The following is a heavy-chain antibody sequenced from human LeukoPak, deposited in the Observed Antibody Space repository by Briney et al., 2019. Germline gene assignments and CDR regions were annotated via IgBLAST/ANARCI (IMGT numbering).Heavy chain of an antibody. Sequence: SETLSLTCAVSDYSISSGYYWGWIRQPPGKRLEWIARIQNSGTTYFNPSLKSRLTISVDMSTHQFSLQFTSVTAADTAVYYCARWAVTGITYWGQGALVTVSS. V-gene: IGHV4-38-2*01. CDR1: DYSISSGYY. CDR3: ARWAVTGITY. D-gene: IGHD6-19*01. J-gene: IGHJ4*01. CDR2: IQNSGTT.